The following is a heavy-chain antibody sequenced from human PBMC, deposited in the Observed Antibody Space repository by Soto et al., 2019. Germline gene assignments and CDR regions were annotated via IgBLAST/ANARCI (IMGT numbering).Heavy chain of an antibody. J-gene: IGHJ6*01. D-gene: IGHD3-3*02. CDR1: GCRFISYK. V-gene: IGHV3-30*18. CDR3: AKDPIAFFCHEEDGM. CDR2: ISSDGSNE. Sequence: SFVRRKWVDPGCRFISYKKYWVREAPGKGLAWVAVISSDGSNEYYADSVKGRFTISRDNSKNTLYLQMNSLRAEDTAVYYCAKDPIAFFCHEEDGM.